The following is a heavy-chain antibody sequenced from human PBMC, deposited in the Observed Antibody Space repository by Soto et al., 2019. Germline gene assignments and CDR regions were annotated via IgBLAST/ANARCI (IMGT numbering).Heavy chain of an antibody. Sequence: SETLSLTCTVSGASISGFYWSWIRKSAGKGLEWIGRIYATGTTDYNPSLKSRVMMSVDTSKKQFSLKLRSVTAADTAVYYCVRDGTKTLRDWFDPWGQGISVTVPS. CDR1: GASISGFY. J-gene: IGHJ5*02. D-gene: IGHD1-1*01. CDR3: VRDGTKTLRDWFDP. CDR2: IYATGTT. V-gene: IGHV4-4*07.